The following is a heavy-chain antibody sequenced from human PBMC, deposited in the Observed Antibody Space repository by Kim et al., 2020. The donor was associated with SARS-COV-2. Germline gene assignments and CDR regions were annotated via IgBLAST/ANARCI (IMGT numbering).Heavy chain of an antibody. D-gene: IGHD3-22*01. J-gene: IGHJ3*02. V-gene: IGHV3-23*01. Sequence: GGSLRLSCAASGFTFSSYAMSWVRQAPGKGLEWVSAISGSGGSTYYADSVKGRFTISSDNSNNTQYQQMNSLRAEDTAAYYCAKDYYYDSSGYSAFDIWGQGTMVTDSS. CDR2: ISGSGGST. CDR3: AKDYYYDSSGYSAFDI. CDR1: GFTFSSYA.